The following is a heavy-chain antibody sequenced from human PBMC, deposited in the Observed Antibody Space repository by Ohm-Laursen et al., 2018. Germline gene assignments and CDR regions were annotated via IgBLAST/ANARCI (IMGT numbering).Heavy chain of an antibody. Sequence: GASVKVSCKASGYTFTGYYMHWVRQAPGQGLEWMGWINPNSGGTNYAQKFQGRVTMTRDTSISTAYMELSRLRSDDTAVYYCARVRGIAARPSYFDYWGQGTLVTVSS. V-gene: IGHV1-2*02. J-gene: IGHJ4*02. D-gene: IGHD6-6*01. CDR1: GYTFTGYY. CDR3: ARVRGIAARPSYFDY. CDR2: INPNSGGT.